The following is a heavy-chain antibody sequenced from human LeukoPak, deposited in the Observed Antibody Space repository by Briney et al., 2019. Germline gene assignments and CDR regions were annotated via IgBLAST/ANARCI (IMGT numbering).Heavy chain of an antibody. J-gene: IGHJ6*03. Sequence: PGGSLRLSCAASGFTFSDYSMNWVRQAPGKGLEWVSYISSSSNTIYYADSVKGRFTISRDNAKNSLYLQMNSLRAEDTAVYYCARCDSGSYRYYYYMDVWGKGTTVTISS. CDR1: GFTFSDYS. CDR2: ISSSSNTI. D-gene: IGHD1-26*01. CDR3: ARCDSGSYRYYYYMDV. V-gene: IGHV3-48*01.